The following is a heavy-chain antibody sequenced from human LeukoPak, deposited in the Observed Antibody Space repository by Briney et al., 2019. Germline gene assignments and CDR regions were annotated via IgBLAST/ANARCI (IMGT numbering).Heavy chain of an antibody. J-gene: IGHJ4*02. Sequence: PSETPSLTCTVSGGSISSYYWSWIRQPAGKGLEWIGRIYTSGSTNYNPSLKSRVTISVDKSKNQFSLKLSSVTAADTAVYYCAREGDGDYGYYFDYWGQGTLVTVSS. V-gene: IGHV4-4*07. D-gene: IGHD4-17*01. CDR1: GGSISSYY. CDR2: IYTSGST. CDR3: AREGDGDYGYYFDY.